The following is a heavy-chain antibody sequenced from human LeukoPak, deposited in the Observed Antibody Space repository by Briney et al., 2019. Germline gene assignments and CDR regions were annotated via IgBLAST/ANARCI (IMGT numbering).Heavy chain of an antibody. CDR3: AKTGYCGGDCYSGAFDI. CDR2: ISGSGGST. D-gene: IGHD2-21*02. Sequence: GGSLRLSCAASGFTFSSYAMSWVRQAPGKGLEGVAAISGSGGSTYYEDYVKGRFTISRANSKSALYLQMNSLRAEDTVVYYCAKTGYCGGDCYSGAFDIWGQGTMVTVSS. CDR1: GFTFSSYA. J-gene: IGHJ3*02. V-gene: IGHV3-23*01.